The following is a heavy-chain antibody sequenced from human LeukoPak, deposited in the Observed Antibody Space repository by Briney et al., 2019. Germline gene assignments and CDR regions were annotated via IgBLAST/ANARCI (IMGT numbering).Heavy chain of an antibody. D-gene: IGHD3-16*01. CDR3: ARGLGDY. CDR1: GFTFSNYA. V-gene: IGHV3-23*01. Sequence: GGSLRLSCAASGFTFSNYAMIWVRQAPGKGLEWVSVIGDNNIFTGRFTYYAESVKGRFTISRDNSQGTVDLQMNNLRVEDTAVYYCARGLGDYWGQGTLVTVSS. CDR2: IGDNNIFTGRFT. J-gene: IGHJ4*02.